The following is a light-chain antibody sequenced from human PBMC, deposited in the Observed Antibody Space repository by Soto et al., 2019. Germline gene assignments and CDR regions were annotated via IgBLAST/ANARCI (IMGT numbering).Light chain of an antibody. CDR1: QGVSSSY. Sequence: EIVLTQSPGTLSLSPGERATLSCRASQGVSSSYLAWYQQKPGQPPRLLIYGASSRATGIPDRFSGSGPGTDFTPTIPRLEHEDFAVYYCQHYRTSFGGGTKVEIK. J-gene: IGKJ4*01. CDR2: GAS. CDR3: QHYRTS. V-gene: IGKV3-20*01.